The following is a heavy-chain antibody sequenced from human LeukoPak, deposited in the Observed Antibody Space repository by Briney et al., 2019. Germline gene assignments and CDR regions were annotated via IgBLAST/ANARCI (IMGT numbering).Heavy chain of an antibody. CDR2: IYSGGAT. D-gene: IGHD6-19*01. CDR1: EFSVSSNY. V-gene: IGHV3-53*01. CDR3: ARGRFSGPDDY. Sequence: GGSLRLSCAVSEFSVSSNYMNWVRQAPGKGLEWVSVIYSGGATYYADSVRGRFTISSDNSKNMVSLQVTSLGAEDTAVYYCARGRFSGPDDYWGQGTLVTVSS. J-gene: IGHJ4*02.